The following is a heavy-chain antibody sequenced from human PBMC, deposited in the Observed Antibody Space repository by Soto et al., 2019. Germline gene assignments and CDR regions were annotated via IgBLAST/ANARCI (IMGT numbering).Heavy chain of an antibody. CDR2: ISGSASAT. Sequence: GGSLSLSCATSEFSFSNYAMSWVRQTPGKGLEWVSLISGSASATHYADSVKGRFTISRDNSKRTVYLQLNSLRAEDTAVYYCAKGMANKVFVVDTIFDFWGWGTLVTVSP. CDR1: EFSFSNYA. D-gene: IGHD3-3*01. CDR3: AKGMANKVFVVDTIFDF. J-gene: IGHJ4*02. V-gene: IGHV3-23*01.